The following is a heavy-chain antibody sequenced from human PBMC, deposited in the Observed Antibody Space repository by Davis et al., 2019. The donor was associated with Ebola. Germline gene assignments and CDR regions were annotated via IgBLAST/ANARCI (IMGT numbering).Heavy chain of an antibody. V-gene: IGHV3-23*01. CDR3: ARDRWGTISLMDV. D-gene: IGHD3-16*01. J-gene: IGHJ6*03. Sequence: GESLKISCAASGFTFSSYAMSWVRQAPGKGLEWVSAISGSGGSTYYADSVKGRFTISRDNSKNTLYLQMNSLRAEDTAVYYCARDRWGTISLMDVWGKGTTVTDSS. CDR2: ISGSGGST. CDR1: GFTFSSYA.